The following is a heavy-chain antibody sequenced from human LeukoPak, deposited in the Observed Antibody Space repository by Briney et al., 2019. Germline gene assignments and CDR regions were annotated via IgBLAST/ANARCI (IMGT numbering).Heavy chain of an antibody. CDR1: GFTFSGYA. D-gene: IGHD2-15*01. CDR3: ARDPVPYCSGGSCYSFDY. V-gene: IGHV3-23*01. J-gene: IGHJ4*02. CDR2: ISGGGGTTYYA. Sequence: GGSLRLSCAASGFTFSGYAMSWVRQSPGKGLEWVSAISGGGGTTYYAYYADSVKGRFTISRDNSKNTLYLQMNSLRAEDAAVYYCARDPVPYCSGGSCYSFDYWGQGTLVTVSS.